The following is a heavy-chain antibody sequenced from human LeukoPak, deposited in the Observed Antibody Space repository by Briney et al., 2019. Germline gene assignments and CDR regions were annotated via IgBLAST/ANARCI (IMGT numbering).Heavy chain of an antibody. CDR2: ISGSAST. CDR3: TTDRAAAGDFDY. Sequence: GGSLRLSCAASGFTFGIYAMSWVRQAPGKGLEWVSGISGSASTYYADSVKGRFTISRDNARNSLYLQMNSLKTEDTAVYYCTTDRAAAGDFDYWGQGTLVTVSS. J-gene: IGHJ4*02. V-gene: IGHV3-23*01. CDR1: GFTFGIYA. D-gene: IGHD6-13*01.